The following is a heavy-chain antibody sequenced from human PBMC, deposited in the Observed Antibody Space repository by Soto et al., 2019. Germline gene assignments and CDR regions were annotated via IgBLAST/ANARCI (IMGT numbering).Heavy chain of an antibody. J-gene: IGHJ3*02. Sequence: GRPLRLSLVASGLPFRDYGMHGFRKAPDKGLEWVAVMWFDGSNAAYADSVKGRFTISRDNSKNTLYLHINTLRAEDPADYSCASPSVVEGTYVAFDNWGQGTMVTVSS. D-gene: IGHD3-22*01. V-gene: IGHV3-33*01. CDR3: ASPSVVEGTYVAFDN. CDR1: GLPFRDYG. CDR2: MWFDGSNA.